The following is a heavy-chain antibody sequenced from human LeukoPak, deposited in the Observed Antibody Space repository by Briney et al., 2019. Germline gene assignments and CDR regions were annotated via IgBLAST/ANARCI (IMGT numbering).Heavy chain of an antibody. D-gene: IGHD2-15*01. V-gene: IGHV4-59*08. CDR2: IYYSGST. CDR3: ARHDEYCSGSSCLDSWFDP. Sequence: SETLSLTCTVSGESISGFYWNWIRQPPGKGLEWIGYIYYSGSTNYNPSLKSRVTISVDTSKNQFSLKLSSVTAADTAVYYCARHDEYCSGSSCLDSWFDPWGQGTLVTVSS. J-gene: IGHJ5*02. CDR1: GESISGFY.